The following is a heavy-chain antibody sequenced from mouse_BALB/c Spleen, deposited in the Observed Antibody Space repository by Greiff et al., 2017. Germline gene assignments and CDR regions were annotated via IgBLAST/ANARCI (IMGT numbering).Heavy chain of an antibody. CDR2: ISSGGST. J-gene: IGHJ4*01. Sequence: EVKLQESGGGLVKPGGSLKLSCAASGFTFSSYAMSWVRQTPEKRLEWVASISSGGSTYYPDSVKGRFTISRDNARNILYLQMSSLRSEDTAMYYCARDYGSNYYAMDYWGQGTSVTVSS. CDR3: ARDYGSNYYAMDY. D-gene: IGHD1-1*01. CDR1: GFTFSSYA. V-gene: IGHV5-6-5*01.